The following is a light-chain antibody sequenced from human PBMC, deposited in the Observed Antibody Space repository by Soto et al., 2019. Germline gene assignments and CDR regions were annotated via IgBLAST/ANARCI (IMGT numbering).Light chain of an antibody. J-gene: IGKJ1*01. V-gene: IGKV3-15*01. CDR1: QGVSNN. Sequence: EIVMTQSPDTLSVFPGERATLSCWASQGVSNNLAWYQQKPGQAPRLLIYGASTRATGIPARFSGSGSGTDFTLAISSLQSEDFAVYYCQQYNNWPWTFGQGTKVEIK. CDR2: GAS. CDR3: QQYNNWPWT.